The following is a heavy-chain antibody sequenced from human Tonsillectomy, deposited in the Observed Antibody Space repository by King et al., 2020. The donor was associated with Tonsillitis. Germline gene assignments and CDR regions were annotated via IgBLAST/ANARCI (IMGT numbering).Heavy chain of an antibody. CDR2: INPNNGGT. J-gene: IGHJ5*02. CDR3: ARGNYDILTGYFGAYNWFDP. CDR1: GYTFTGYF. D-gene: IGHD3-9*01. Sequence: QLVQSGTEVKKPGASVKVSCKASGYTFTGYFIHWVRQAPGEGLEWMGWINPNNGGTNYVQKFRGRVTMTRDMSISTASMELSRLRPDDTAVYYCARGNYDILTGYFGAYNWFDPWGQGTLVTVSS. V-gene: IGHV1-2*02.